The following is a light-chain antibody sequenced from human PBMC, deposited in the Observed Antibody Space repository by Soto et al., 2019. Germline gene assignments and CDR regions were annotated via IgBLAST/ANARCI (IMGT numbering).Light chain of an antibody. Sequence: VLTQSPATLSVSPGERATLSCRASQNVGNNLAWYQHKSGQAPRLLNSGASTRATGVPARFSGSGSGTEFTLTISRLEPEDFAVYYCQQYGSSPPTFGPGTKVDIK. V-gene: IGKV3-20*01. J-gene: IGKJ3*01. CDR1: QNVGNN. CDR3: QQYGSSPPT. CDR2: GAS.